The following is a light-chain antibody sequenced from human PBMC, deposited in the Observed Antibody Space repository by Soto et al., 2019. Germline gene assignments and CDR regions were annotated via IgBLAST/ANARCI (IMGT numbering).Light chain of an antibody. CDR1: QSVSSSY. V-gene: IGKV3-20*01. J-gene: IGKJ5*01. CDR3: QQYSSSPSIT. CDR2: GAS. Sequence: EIMLTQSPGTLSLSPGERATLSCRASQSVSSSYLAWYQQKPGQAPRLLIYGASTRATGIPDRFSGSGSGTDFTLTISRLEPEDFAVYYCQQYSSSPSITFGQGTRLEIK.